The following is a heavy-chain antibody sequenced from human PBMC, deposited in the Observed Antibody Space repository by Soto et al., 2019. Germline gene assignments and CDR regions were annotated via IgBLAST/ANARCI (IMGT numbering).Heavy chain of an antibody. V-gene: IGHV4-31*03. J-gene: IGHJ4*02. CDR1: GSSVSSAGYY. CDR2: IYYSGTT. Sequence: QVQLQESGPGLVKPSQTLSLTCTVSGSSVSSAGYYWSWIRQHPGKGLEWIGYIYYSGTTYYNPSLKSRITISVDTFKNQFPLKRNSVTAADTAVYYCARGWNPFDYWGQGTLVTVSS. CDR3: ARGWNPFDY. D-gene: IGHD1-1*01.